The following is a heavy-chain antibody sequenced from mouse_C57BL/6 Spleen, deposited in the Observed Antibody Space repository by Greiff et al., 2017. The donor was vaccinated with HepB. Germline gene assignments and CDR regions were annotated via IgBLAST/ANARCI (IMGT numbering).Heavy chain of an antibody. CDR2: ISSGSSTI. V-gene: IGHV5-17*01. CDR3: ARHYYGSSGYWYFDV. J-gene: IGHJ1*03. CDR1: GFTFSDYG. Sequence: DVMLVESGGGLVKPGGSLKLSCAASGFTFSDYGMHWVRQAPEKGLEWVAYISSGSSTIYYADTVKGRFTISRDNAKNTLVLQMTSLRSEDAAMYYCARHYYGSSGYWYFDVWGTGTTVTVSS. D-gene: IGHD1-1*01.